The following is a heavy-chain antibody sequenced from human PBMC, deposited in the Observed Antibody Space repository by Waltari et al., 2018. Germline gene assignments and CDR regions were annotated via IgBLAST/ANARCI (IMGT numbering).Heavy chain of an antibody. Sequence: QVQLVQSGAEVKKPGASVKVSCKASGYTFTRSYMHWVRVAPGQGLEWMGIINPSGGRTSYAQKFQGVVTMTRDTSTSTVYMELSSLRSEDTAVYYCARDLDYDFWSGPHVRWGQGTLVTVSS. V-gene: IGHV1-46*01. CDR2: INPSGGRT. CDR3: ARDLDYDFWSGPHVR. J-gene: IGHJ4*02. D-gene: IGHD3-3*01. CDR1: GYTFTRSY.